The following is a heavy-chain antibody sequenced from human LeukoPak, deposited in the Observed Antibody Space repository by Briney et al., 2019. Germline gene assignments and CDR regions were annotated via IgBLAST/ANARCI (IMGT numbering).Heavy chain of an antibody. CDR3: ARDPTPSVVRGVISGTN. J-gene: IGHJ4*02. CDR1: GGTFSSYA. V-gene: IGHV1-69*13. Sequence: SVKVSSKASGGTFSSYAISWVRPAPGQGLEWMGGIIPIFGTANYAQKFQGRVTITADESTSTAYMELSSLRSEDTAVYYCARDPTPSVVRGVISGTNWGEGTLVTVSS. CDR2: IIPIFGTA. D-gene: IGHD3-10*01.